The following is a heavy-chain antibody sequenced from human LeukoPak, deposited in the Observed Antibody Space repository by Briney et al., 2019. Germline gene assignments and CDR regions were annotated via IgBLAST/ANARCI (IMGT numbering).Heavy chain of an antibody. J-gene: IGHJ4*02. Sequence: GGSLRLSCAASGFTFGDYGMSWVRQAPGKGLEWVSGIKWDGTSTGYGDSVKGRFTISRDNSKNTLYLQMNSLRAEDTAVYYCAKGKVNSGSYFIFDYWGQGTLVTVSS. V-gene: IGHV3-20*04. CDR2: IKWDGTST. D-gene: IGHD1-26*01. CDR3: AKGKVNSGSYFIFDY. CDR1: GFTFGDYG.